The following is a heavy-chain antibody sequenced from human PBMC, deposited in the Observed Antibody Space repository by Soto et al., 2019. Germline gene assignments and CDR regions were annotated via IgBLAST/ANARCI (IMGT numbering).Heavy chain of an antibody. CDR1: GYPFTRYN. CDR3: ATPQDYDGFLDS. CDR2: INVGNGNT. D-gene: IGHD3-22*01. J-gene: IGHJ4*02. Sequence: QVQFVQSGAEVKKPGASVKVSCKTPGYPFTRYNIHWVRQAPGQRLEWMGWINVGNGNTRYTQKFQGSLTLTSDTPETTAYRALKSLISGDTAVYYCATPQDYDGFLDSWGQGTLVTVSS. V-gene: IGHV1-3*01.